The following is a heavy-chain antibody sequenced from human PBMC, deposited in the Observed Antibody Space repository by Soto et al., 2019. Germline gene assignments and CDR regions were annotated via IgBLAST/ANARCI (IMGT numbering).Heavy chain of an antibody. D-gene: IGHD6-19*01. CDR1: GGTFSTSA. V-gene: IGHV1-69*06. CDR3: ARVSSSGWFYFEY. Sequence: QVQLVQSGAEVMRPGSSVKVSCEASGGTFSTSAISWVRQAPGQGLEWMGGIIPIFGTANYPQKFQGRVTITADKSTSTAYMEVSSLRTEDTAVYYWARVSSSGWFYFEYWGQGTLVTVSS. CDR2: IIPIFGTA. J-gene: IGHJ4*02.